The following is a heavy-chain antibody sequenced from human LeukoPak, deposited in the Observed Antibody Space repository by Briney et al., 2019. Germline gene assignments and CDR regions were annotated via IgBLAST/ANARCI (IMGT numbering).Heavy chain of an antibody. V-gene: IGHV4-4*07. CDR3: ARGMGYYFDY. Sequence: SETLSLTCTVSGGSISSYYWSWIRQPAGKGLGWIGRIYTSGSTNYNPSLKSRVTMSVDTSKNQFSLKLSSVTAADTAVYYCARGMGYYFDYWGQGTLVTVSS. J-gene: IGHJ4*02. CDR1: GGSISSYY. D-gene: IGHD2-8*01. CDR2: IYTSGST.